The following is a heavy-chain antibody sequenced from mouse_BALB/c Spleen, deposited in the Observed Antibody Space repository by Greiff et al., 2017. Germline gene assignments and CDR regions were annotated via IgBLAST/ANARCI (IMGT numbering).Heavy chain of an antibody. Sequence: EVMLVESGGGLVKPGGSLKLSCAASGFTFSSYTMSWVRQTPGKRLEWVATISSGGSYTYYPDSVKGRFTISRDNAKNTLYLQMSSLKSEDTAMYYCTRDRYGNPSYWYFDVWGAGTTVTVSS. J-gene: IGHJ1*01. CDR3: TRDRYGNPSYWYFDV. V-gene: IGHV5-6-4*01. CDR2: ISSGGSYT. D-gene: IGHD2-1*01. CDR1: GFTFSSYT.